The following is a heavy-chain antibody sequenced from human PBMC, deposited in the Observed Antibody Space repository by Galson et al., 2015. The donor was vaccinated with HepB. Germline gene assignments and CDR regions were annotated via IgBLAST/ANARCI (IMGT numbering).Heavy chain of an antibody. D-gene: IGHD3-3*01. V-gene: IGHV3-30-3*01. CDR2: ISYDGSNK. CDR3: ARDGSGDFWSASPFFDI. J-gene: IGHJ3*02. CDR1: GFTFSSYA. Sequence: SLRLSCAASGFTFSSYAMHWVRQAPGKGLEWVAVISYDGSNKYYADSVKGRFTISRDNSKNTLYLQMNSLRAEDTAVYYCARDGSGDFWSASPFFDIWGQGTMVTVSS.